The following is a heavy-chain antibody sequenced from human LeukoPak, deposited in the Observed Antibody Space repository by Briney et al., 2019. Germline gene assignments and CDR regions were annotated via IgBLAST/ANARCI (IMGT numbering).Heavy chain of an antibody. CDR3: ARSVGYCSSTSCSHFDY. Sequence: SETLSLTCTVSGGSISSSSYYWGWIRQPPGKGLEWIGSIYYSGSTYYNPSLKSRVTISVDTSKNQFSLKLSSVTAADTAVYYCARSVGYCSSTSCSHFDYWGQGTLVTVSS. D-gene: IGHD2-2*01. CDR1: GGSISSSSYY. V-gene: IGHV4-39*01. CDR2: IYYSGST. J-gene: IGHJ4*02.